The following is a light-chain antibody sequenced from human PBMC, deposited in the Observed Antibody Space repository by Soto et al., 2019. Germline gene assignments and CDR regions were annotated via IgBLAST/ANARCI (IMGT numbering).Light chain of an antibody. CDR2: GAS. Sequence: EIVMTQSPATLSVSPGERATLSCRASQSVSSNLAWYQQKPGQAPRLLIYGASTRATGIPARFSGSGSGTEFTLTISRLEPEDFAVYYCLHRNNWAWTFGQGTKVDIK. CDR1: QSVSSN. J-gene: IGKJ1*01. CDR3: LHRNNWAWT. V-gene: IGKV3-15*01.